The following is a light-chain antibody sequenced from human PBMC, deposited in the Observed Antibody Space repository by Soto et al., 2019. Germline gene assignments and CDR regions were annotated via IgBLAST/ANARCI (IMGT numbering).Light chain of an antibody. V-gene: IGKV3-20*01. Sequence: EIVLTQSPGPLTLSPGERATLSCRASQSVSSIYLAWYQQKPGQAPRLLIYGASSRATGIPDRFSGSGSGTDFTLTISRLEPKDFAVYYCQQYGSSRWTFGQGTKV. CDR1: QSVSSIY. J-gene: IGKJ1*01. CDR3: QQYGSSRWT. CDR2: GAS.